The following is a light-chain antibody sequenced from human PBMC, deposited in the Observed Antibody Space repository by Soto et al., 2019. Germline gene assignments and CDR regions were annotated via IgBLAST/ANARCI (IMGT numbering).Light chain of an antibody. Sequence: PPPPVSRAPGQAGTPSLPWTNSDVGGYNYVSWYQQHPGKAPKLMIYDVSKRPSGVPDRFSGSKSGNTASLTISGLQAEDEADYYCCSYAGSYTFVFGTGTKVTVL. CDR2: DVS. CDR1: NSDVGGYNY. V-gene: IGLV2-11*01. J-gene: IGLJ1*01. CDR3: CSYAGSYTFV.